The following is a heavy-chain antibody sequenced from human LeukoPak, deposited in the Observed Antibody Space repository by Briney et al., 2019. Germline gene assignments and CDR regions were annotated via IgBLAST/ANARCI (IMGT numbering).Heavy chain of an antibody. J-gene: IGHJ5*02. CDR2: ISSSSSYI. CDR1: GFTFSNYA. CDR3: ASPIVATIVS. Sequence: GGSLRLSCAASGFTFSNYAMSWVRQAPGKGLEWVSSISSSSSYIYYADSVKGRFTISRDNAKNSLYLQMNSLRAEDTAVYYCASPIVATIVSWGQGTLVTVSS. V-gene: IGHV3-21*01. D-gene: IGHD5-12*01.